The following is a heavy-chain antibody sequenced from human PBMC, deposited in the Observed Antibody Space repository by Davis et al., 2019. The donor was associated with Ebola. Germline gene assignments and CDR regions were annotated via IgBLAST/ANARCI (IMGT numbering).Heavy chain of an antibody. CDR3: ARGWLRSGLDS. D-gene: IGHD5-12*01. CDR1: GDSVSSGG. V-gene: IGHV6-1*01. J-gene: IGHJ4*02. CDR2: TYYNSKWYI. Sequence: HSQTLSLTCAISGDSVSSGGWNWIRQSPSRGLEWLGRTYYNSKWYIDYAMSVKGRITINPDTSKNQFSLQLNSVTPEDTAVYYCARGWLRSGLDSWGQGTLVTVSS.